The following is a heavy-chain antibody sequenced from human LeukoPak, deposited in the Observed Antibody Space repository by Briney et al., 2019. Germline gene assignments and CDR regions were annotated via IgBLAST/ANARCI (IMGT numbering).Heavy chain of an antibody. CDR3: ASKYYDSSGYYYVS. Sequence: PSETLSLTCAVSGGSISSGGYSWSWIRQPPGTGLEWIGYIYHSGSTYYNPSLKSRVTISVDRSKNQFSLKLSSVTAADTAVYYCASKYYDSSGYYYVSWGQGTLVTVSS. J-gene: IGHJ4*02. CDR1: GGSISSGGYS. V-gene: IGHV4-30-2*01. CDR2: IYHSGST. D-gene: IGHD3-22*01.